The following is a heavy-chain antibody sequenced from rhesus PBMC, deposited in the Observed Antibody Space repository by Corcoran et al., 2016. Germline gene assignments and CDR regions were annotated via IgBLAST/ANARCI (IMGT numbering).Heavy chain of an antibody. CDR3: AKDPRGYSSWGD. CDR2: ICGGDDST. CDR1: GGSISSYW. Sequence: QVQLQESGPGVVKPSETLSLTCAVSGGSISSYWWGWIRQPPGKGLGGIGQICGGDDSTSSTPSLKRRCTISSDTSKNQLSLKLSSVTAAATAVYYCAKDPRGYSSWGDWGQGVLVTVSS. D-gene: IGHD6-13*01. V-gene: IGHV4-147*01. J-gene: IGHJ4*01.